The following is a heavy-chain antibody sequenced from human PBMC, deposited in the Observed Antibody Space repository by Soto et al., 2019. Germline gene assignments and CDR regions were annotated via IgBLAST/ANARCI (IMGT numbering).Heavy chain of an antibody. CDR3: AKDLYGDYKGYGAFDI. CDR1: GFTFDDYA. D-gene: IGHD4-17*01. Sequence: GGSLRLSCAASGFTFDDYAMHWVRQAPGKGLEWVSGISWNNGSIGYADSVKGRFTISRDNAKNSLYLQMNSLRAEDTALYYCAKDLYGDYKGYGAFDIWGQGTMVTVSS. CDR2: ISWNNGSI. J-gene: IGHJ3*02. V-gene: IGHV3-9*01.